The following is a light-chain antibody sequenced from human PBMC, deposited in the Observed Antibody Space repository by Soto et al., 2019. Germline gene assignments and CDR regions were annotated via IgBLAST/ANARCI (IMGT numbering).Light chain of an antibody. CDR3: QQYNDNWT. CDR1: QSISSW. V-gene: IGKV1-5*03. J-gene: IGKJ1*01. CDR2: KAS. Sequence: DIQMTQSPSSLSASVGDRVTITCRASQSISSWLAWYQQKPGTAPNLLIYKASTLQSGVPSRFSGSGSGTESTLTISSLQPDDSATYYCQQYNDNWTFGQGTKVDIK.